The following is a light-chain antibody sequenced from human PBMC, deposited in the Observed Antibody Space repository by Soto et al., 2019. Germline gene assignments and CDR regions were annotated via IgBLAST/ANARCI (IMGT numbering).Light chain of an antibody. V-gene: IGLV1-44*01. CDR1: NSNIGSNT. J-gene: IGLJ1*01. Sequence: QSVLTQPPSASGTPGQRVTISCSGSNSNIGSNTVNWYQQLPGTAPKLLIYYDNLRPSGVPDRISGSKSGTSASLAISGLQSDDEADYYCSSYTSSNTFYVFGTGTKVTVL. CDR2: YDN. CDR3: SSYTSSNTFYV.